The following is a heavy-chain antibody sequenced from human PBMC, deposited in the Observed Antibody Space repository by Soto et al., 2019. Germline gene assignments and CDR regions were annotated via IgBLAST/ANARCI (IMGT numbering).Heavy chain of an antibody. CDR3: ARTGGMDV. Sequence: QVQLQQWGAGLLKPSETLSLTCAVYGGSFSGYYWSWLRQPPGKGPEWIGEINHSGNTKYTLSLESRVTISVDTSKNQFSLKLNSVSAADTAVYYCARTGGMDVWSQGATVTVSS. J-gene: IGHJ6*02. CDR2: INHSGNT. CDR1: GGSFSGYY. V-gene: IGHV4-34*01.